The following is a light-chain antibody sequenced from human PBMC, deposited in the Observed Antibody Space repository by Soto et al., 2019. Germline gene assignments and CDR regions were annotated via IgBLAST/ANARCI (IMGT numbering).Light chain of an antibody. CDR3: QVWDSSSDHSYV. Sequence: SYELTQPPSVSVAPGKTARITCGGNNIGSKSVHWYQQKPGQAPVLVIYYDSDRPSGIPERFSGSNSGNTATLTISRVEDGDEADYYCQVWDSSSDHSYVFGTGTKLTVL. CDR2: YDS. J-gene: IGLJ1*01. V-gene: IGLV3-21*04. CDR1: NIGSKS.